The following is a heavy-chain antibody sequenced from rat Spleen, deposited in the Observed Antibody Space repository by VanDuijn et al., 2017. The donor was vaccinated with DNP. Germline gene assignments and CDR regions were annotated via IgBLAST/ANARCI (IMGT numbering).Heavy chain of an antibody. CDR1: GFSFSYYY. D-gene: IGHD4-3*01. Sequence: EVQLVESGGGLVQPGRSLKLSCAASGFSFSYYYMAWIRQAPAKGLEWVAYIGSPAYAPYYTDSVKGRFAISRDNAKSTLYLQMNSLRSEDMATYYCVRWNSGHFDYWGQGVMVTVSS. V-gene: IGHV5-22*01. CDR3: VRWNSGHFDY. J-gene: IGHJ2*01. CDR2: IGSPAYAP.